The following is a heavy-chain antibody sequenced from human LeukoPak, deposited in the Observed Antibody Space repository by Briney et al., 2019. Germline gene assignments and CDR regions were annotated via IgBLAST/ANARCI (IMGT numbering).Heavy chain of an antibody. D-gene: IGHD1-1*01. CDR2: ISAYNAYT. CDR1: GYTFTSYG. V-gene: IGHV1-18*01. J-gene: IGHJ5*02. Sequence: ASVKVSCKASGYTFTSYGITWVRQAPGQGLEWMGWISAYNAYTYYAQKLQGRVTMTTDTSTSTAYMELSSLRSEDTAVYYCARVAPPRRSGTYNWFDPWGQGTLVTVSS. CDR3: ARVAPPRRSGTYNWFDP.